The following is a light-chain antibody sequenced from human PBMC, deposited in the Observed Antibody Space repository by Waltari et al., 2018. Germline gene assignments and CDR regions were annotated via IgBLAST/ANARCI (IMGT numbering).Light chain of an antibody. CDR3: SSQSSNDVVL. CDR2: DVS. J-gene: IGLJ2*01. V-gene: IGLV2-14*01. CDR1: SNDVGGYNS. Sequence: QSALTQPASVSGSPGQSVTIFCAGTSNDVGGYNSVSWYQEYPGQAPRVIIYDVSDRPSGVSDRFSCSQSGNTASLTISGLQAEDEADYYCSSQSSNDVVLFGGGTKLTVL.